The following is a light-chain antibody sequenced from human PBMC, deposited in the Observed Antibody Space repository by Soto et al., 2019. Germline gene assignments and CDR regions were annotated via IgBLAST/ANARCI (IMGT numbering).Light chain of an antibody. J-gene: IGKJ2*01. CDR1: QSISSSY. CDR2: GAS. V-gene: IGKV3-20*01. CDR3: QFFGSSRYT. Sequence: EIVLTQSPGTLSLSPGERATLACRASQSISSSYLAWYQQKPGQAPRLLIYGASSRATGIPDRFSGGGSGTDFTLTISRLEPEDFAVYYCQFFGSSRYTFGQGTKLEIK.